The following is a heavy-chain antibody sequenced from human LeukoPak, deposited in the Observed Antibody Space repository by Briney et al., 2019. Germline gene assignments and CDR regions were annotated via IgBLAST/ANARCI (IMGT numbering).Heavy chain of an antibody. Sequence: GGSLRLSCAASGFTFSSYSMNWVRQAPGKGLEWVSSITSSNNYIYYGDSVKGRFTISRDNAKNSLYLQMNSLRAEDTAVYYCARIIVVVVAAEYYFDYWGQGTLVTVSS. CDR2: ITSSNNYI. V-gene: IGHV3-21*01. CDR1: GFTFSSYS. J-gene: IGHJ4*02. D-gene: IGHD2-15*01. CDR3: ARIIVVVVAAEYYFDY.